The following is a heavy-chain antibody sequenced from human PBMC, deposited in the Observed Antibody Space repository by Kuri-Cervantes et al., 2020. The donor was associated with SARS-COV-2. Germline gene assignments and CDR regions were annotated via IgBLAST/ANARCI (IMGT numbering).Heavy chain of an antibody. D-gene: IGHD6-13*01. CDR2: ISYDGSNK. CDR3: ARDLKYSSSWNNWFDP. Sequence: GESLKISCAASGFPFSNFGMHWVRQAPGKGLEWVAVISYDGSNKYYADSVKGRFTISRDNSKNTLYLQMNSLRAEDTAVYYCARDLKYSSSWNNWFDPWGQGTLVTVSS. J-gene: IGHJ5*02. V-gene: IGHV3-30*03. CDR1: GFPFSNFG.